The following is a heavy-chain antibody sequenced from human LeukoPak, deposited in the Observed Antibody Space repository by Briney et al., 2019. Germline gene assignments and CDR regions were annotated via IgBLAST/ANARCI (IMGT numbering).Heavy chain of an antibody. CDR3: ARVVLDNAAHDQTGSFDI. CDR1: GGTFSSYT. CDR2: IIPILGIA. D-gene: IGHD3-3*01. J-gene: IGHJ3*02. V-gene: IGHV1-69*02. Sequence: SVKVSCKASGGTFSSYTISWVRQAPGQGLEWMGRIIPILGIANYAQKFQGRVTITADKSTSTAYMELSSLRSEDTAVYYCARVVLDNAAHDQTGSFDIWGQGTMVIVSS.